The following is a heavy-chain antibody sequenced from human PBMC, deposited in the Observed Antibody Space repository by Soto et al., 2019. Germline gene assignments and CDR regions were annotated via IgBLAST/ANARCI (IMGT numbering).Heavy chain of an antibody. D-gene: IGHD1-1*01. CDR3: ARAGSGALYYFDY. V-gene: IGHV4-30-4*01. J-gene: IGHJ4*02. CDR2: IYYSGST. Sequence: SEPLSLTCTVSGGSIRGGDYCWGWIRQPPGKGLEWIGYIYYSGSTYYNPSPKSRVTISVDTSKNQFSLKLSSVTAADTAVYYCARAGSGALYYFDYWGQGTLVTVSS. CDR1: GGSIRGGDYC.